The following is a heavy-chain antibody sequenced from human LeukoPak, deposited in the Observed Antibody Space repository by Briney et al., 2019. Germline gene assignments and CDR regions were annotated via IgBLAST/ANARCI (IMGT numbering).Heavy chain of an antibody. CDR2: IYYSGNT. D-gene: IGHD3-22*01. Sequence: SETLSLTCTVSGGSIGSGGYCWSWIRQHPGKGLKSIGYIYYSGNTYYNTSLKSRVTISVDTSKNQFSLKLSSVTASDTAVYYCARVSGYYDIWGQGTLVTVSS. J-gene: IGHJ4*02. CDR1: GGSIGSGGYC. V-gene: IGHV4-31*03. CDR3: ARVSGYYDI.